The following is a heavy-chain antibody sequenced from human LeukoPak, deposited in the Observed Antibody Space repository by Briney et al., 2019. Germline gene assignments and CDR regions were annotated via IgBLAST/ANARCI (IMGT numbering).Heavy chain of an antibody. CDR2: INHSGST. D-gene: IGHD6-13*01. CDR3: AREKGYSSSWPLDY. Sequence: SETLSLTCAVYGGSFSGYYWSWIRQPPRKGLEWIGEINHSGSTNYNPSLKSRVTISVDTSKNQFSLKLSSVTAADTAVYYCAREKGYSSSWPLDYWGQGTLVTVSS. V-gene: IGHV4-34*01. J-gene: IGHJ4*02. CDR1: GGSFSGYY.